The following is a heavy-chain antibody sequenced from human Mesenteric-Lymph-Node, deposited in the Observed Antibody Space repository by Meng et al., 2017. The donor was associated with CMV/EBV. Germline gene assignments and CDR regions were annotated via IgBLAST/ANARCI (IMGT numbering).Heavy chain of an antibody. J-gene: IGHJ6*02. CDR1: GFTFDDYA. CDR3: ARDGYRKYGDYYYGMDV. Sequence: SLKISCAASGFTFDDYAMHWVRQAPGKGLEWVSGISWNSGSIGYADSVKGRFTISRDNSKNTLYLQMNSLRPEDTAVYYCARDGYRKYGDYYYGMDVWGQGTTVTVSS. V-gene: IGHV3-9*01. CDR2: ISWNSGSI. D-gene: IGHD4-11*01.